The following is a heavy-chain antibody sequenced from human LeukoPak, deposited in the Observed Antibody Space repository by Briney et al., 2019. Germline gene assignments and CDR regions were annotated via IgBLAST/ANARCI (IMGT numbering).Heavy chain of an antibody. V-gene: IGHV4-39*07. CDR1: GGSISSSSYY. CDR2: IYYSGST. Sequence: ASETLSLTCTVSGGSISSSSYYWGWIRQPPGKGLEWIGSIYYSGSTYYNPSLKSRVTISVDTSKNQFSLKLSSVTAADTAVYYCARSIAAAGTRVWDWFDPWGQGTLVTVSS. D-gene: IGHD6-13*01. CDR3: ARSIAAAGTRVWDWFDP. J-gene: IGHJ5*02.